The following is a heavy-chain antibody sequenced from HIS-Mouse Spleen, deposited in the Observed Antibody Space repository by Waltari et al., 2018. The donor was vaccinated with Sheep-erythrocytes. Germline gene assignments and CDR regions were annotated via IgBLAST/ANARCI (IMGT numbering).Heavy chain of an antibody. CDR2: IYDDGSNK. J-gene: IGHJ4*02. CDR3: AKREGYSNYYFDY. D-gene: IGHD4-4*01. CDR1: GFTFSSYG. Sequence: QVQLVESGGGVVQPGRSLRLSCAASGFTFSSYGMHRVRWAPGRGLEGWEVIYDDGSNKYIADAVKGRFTISRANSKNTLYLQMNSLRAEDTAVYYCAKREGYSNYYFDYWGQGTLVTVSS. V-gene: IGHV3-30*18.